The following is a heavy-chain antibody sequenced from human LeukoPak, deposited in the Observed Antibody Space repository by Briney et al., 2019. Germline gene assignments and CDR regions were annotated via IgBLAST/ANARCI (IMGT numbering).Heavy chain of an antibody. Sequence: GGSLRLSCAASGFTLSSYNMNWVRQATGKGLEWISYITTSIDIISYADSVKGRFTISRDNAKNSLYLQMDSLRDEDTAVYYCVRDHNYYFGYWGQGILVSVSA. CDR3: VRDHNYYFGY. CDR2: ITTSIDII. CDR1: GFTLSSYN. J-gene: IGHJ4*02. V-gene: IGHV3-48*02.